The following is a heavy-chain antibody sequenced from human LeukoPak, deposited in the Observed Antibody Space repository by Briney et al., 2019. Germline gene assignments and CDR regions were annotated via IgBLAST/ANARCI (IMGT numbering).Heavy chain of an antibody. D-gene: IGHD3-10*01. CDR1: GFTFSSYG. CDR2: ISGSGVST. CDR3: ARDLGITMVRGVLDY. Sequence: GGSLRLSCAASGFTFSSYGMSWVRQAPGKGLEWFSAISGSGVSTYYADSVKGRFTISRDNSKNTLYLQMNSLRAEDTAVYYCARDLGITMVRGVLDYWGQGTLVTVSS. V-gene: IGHV3-23*01. J-gene: IGHJ4*02.